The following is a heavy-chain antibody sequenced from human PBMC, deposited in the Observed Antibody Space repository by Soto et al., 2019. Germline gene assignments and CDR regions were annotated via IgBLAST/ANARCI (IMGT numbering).Heavy chain of an antibody. D-gene: IGHD6-6*01. CDR3: AKGAAFYSSSSSGYFDY. CDR1: GFTFSSYG. V-gene: IGHV3-30*18. CDR2: ISYDGSNK. J-gene: IGHJ4*02. Sequence: QVELVESGGGVVQPGRSLRLSCAASGFTFSSYGMHWVRQAPGKGLEWVAVISYDGSNKYYADSVKGRFTISRDNSKNTLYLQMNSLRAEDTAVYYCAKGAAFYSSSSSGYFDYWGQGTLVTVSS.